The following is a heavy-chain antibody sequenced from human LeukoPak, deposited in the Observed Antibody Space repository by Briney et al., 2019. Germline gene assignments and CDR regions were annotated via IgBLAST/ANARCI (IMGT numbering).Heavy chain of an antibody. CDR2: INPSGGST. CDR3: ARGTPIAAAGTDNWFDP. D-gene: IGHD6-13*01. J-gene: IGHJ5*02. Sequence: ASVKVSCKASGYTFTRYYMHWVRQAPGQGLEWMGIINPSGGSTSYAQKFQGRVTMTTDTSTSTAYMELRSLRSDDTAVYYCARGTPIAAAGTDNWFDPWGQGTLVTVSS. CDR1: GYTFTRYY. V-gene: IGHV1-46*01.